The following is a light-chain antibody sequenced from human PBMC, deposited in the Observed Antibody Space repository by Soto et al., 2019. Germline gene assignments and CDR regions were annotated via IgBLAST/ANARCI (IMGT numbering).Light chain of an antibody. CDR1: HSLLHTNGQNF. V-gene: IGKV2-28*01. J-gene: IGKJ5*01. Sequence: EIVLTQSPLYLLVNPGEQVFLSCTSSHSLLHTNGQNFLDWYLQKPGQAPQLLIYLASNRASGVPDRFSGSGSGRQFTLKISRVEAEDVGVYFCMQGLETPPVTFGQGTRLEIK. CDR2: LAS. CDR3: MQGLETPPVT.